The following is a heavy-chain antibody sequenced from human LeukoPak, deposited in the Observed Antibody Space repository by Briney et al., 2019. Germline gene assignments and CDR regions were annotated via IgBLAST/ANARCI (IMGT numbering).Heavy chain of an antibody. Sequence: GESLKISCKGSGYSFTSYWIGWVRQMPGKGLEWMGIIYPGDSDTRYSPSFQGQVTISADKSISTAYLQWSSLKASDTAMYYCARSMGYYYDSSGYYDDAFDIWGQGTMVTVSS. CDR2: IYPGDSDT. J-gene: IGHJ3*02. D-gene: IGHD3-22*01. V-gene: IGHV5-51*01. CDR1: GYSFTSYW. CDR3: ARSMGYYYDSSGYYDDAFDI.